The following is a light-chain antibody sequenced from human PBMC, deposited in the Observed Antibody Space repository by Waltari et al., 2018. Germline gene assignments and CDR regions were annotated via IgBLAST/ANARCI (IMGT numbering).Light chain of an antibody. Sequence: SYVVTQPPPVSVAPGETATITRGGDNIGTSRVPRYQQKAGQAPVLVIFYDRDRPSGIPDRFSGSNSGNTATLTISRVEAGDEARYYCHVWHPHVDPGVFGTGTEVTVL. CDR1: NIGTSR. CDR2: YDR. CDR3: HVWHPHVDPGV. J-gene: IGLJ1*01. V-gene: IGLV3-21*04.